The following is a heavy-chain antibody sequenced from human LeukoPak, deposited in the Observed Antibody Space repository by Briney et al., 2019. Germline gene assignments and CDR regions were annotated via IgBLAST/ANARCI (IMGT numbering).Heavy chain of an antibody. CDR3: ARGVIANPNWFDP. Sequence: AASVKVSCKASGYTFINYYMHWVRQAPGRGLEWMGIINPSGGSTSYTQKFQGRVTMTRDTSTSTVYMELSSLRSEDTAVYYCARGVIANPNWFDPWGQGTLVTVSS. D-gene: IGHD2-21*01. V-gene: IGHV1-46*01. J-gene: IGHJ5*02. CDR2: INPSGGST. CDR1: GYTFINYY.